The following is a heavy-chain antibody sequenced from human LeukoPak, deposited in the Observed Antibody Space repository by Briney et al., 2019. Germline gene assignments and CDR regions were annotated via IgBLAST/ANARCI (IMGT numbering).Heavy chain of an antibody. D-gene: IGHD3-10*01. Sequence: SETLSLTCTVSGGSISSSNFYWGWIRQPPGKGLEWIGSIYYSGSTYYNPSLKSRVSISVNTSKNQFSLKLSSVTAADTAVYYCARDARVQKWFGELLKTTTYYFDYWGQGTLVTVSS. CDR2: IYYSGST. V-gene: IGHV4-39*07. CDR3: ARDARVQKWFGELLKTTTYYFDY. J-gene: IGHJ4*02. CDR1: GGSISSSNFY.